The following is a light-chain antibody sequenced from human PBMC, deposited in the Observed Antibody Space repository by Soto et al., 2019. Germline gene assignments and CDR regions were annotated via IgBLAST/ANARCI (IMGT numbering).Light chain of an antibody. CDR3: QQYNSYSPT. V-gene: IGKV1-5*03. J-gene: IGKJ1*01. CDR1: QTISSW. CDR2: KAS. Sequence: IQMTQSASPLSGSFRDRVTLTWTASQTISSWLAWYQQKKGKAPKLLIYKASRLESGVPSRFSGSGSETEFTLTISGLQPGDSATYYCQQYNSYSPTFGQGTKVDIK.